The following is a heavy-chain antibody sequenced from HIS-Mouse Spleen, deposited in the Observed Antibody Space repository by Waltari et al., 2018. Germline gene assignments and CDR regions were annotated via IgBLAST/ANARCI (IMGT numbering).Heavy chain of an antibody. CDR2: IYYSGST. Sequence: QLQLQESGPGLVKPSETLSLTCTVSGGSTSSSRYYWGWIRPPPGKGLEWIGSIYYSGSTYYNPSLKSRVTISVDTSKNQFSLKLSSVTAADTAVYYCAREIPYSSSWYDWYFDLWGRGTLVTVSS. J-gene: IGHJ2*01. D-gene: IGHD6-13*01. CDR3: AREIPYSSSWYDWYFDL. V-gene: IGHV4-39*07. CDR1: GGSTSSSRYY.